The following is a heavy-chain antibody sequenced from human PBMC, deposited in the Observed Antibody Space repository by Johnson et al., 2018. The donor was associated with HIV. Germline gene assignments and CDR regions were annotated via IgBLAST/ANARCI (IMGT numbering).Heavy chain of an antibody. CDR1: GFSLSRYW. Sequence: VQLLESGGGLVQPGGSLRLSCAASGFSLSRYWMSWVRQAPGKGLEWVAHIKQDGREKYYVDSVKGRFHISRDNAKNSLFPQMNSLRAEDTAVYYCARAVADGWFSYDAFDIWGQGTMVTVSS. V-gene: IGHV3-7*05. J-gene: IGHJ3*02. CDR3: ARAVADGWFSYDAFDI. D-gene: IGHD6-19*01. CDR2: IKQDGREK.